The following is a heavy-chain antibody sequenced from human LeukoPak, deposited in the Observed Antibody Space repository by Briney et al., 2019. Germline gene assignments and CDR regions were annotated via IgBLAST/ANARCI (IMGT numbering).Heavy chain of an antibody. CDR1: GFTVSSNY. J-gene: IGHJ4*02. CDR3: AKDRQTNHIVVVVAANNYLDY. D-gene: IGHD2-15*01. CDR2: ISGSGGTT. V-gene: IGHV3-23*01. Sequence: GGSLRLSCAASGFTVSSNYMSWVRQAPGKGLEWVSTISGSGGTTYYADSVKGRFTISRDNSKNTLYLQMNSLRAEDTAIYYCAKDRQTNHIVVVVAANNYLDYWGQGTLVTVSS.